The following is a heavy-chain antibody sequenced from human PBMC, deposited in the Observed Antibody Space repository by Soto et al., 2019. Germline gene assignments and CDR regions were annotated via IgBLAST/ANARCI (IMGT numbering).Heavy chain of an antibody. CDR1: GYTFTSYG. V-gene: IGHV1-18*01. J-gene: IGHJ3*02. CDR2: NSAYNGNT. Sequence: ASVKVSCKASGYTFTSYGISWVRQAPGQGLEWKGWNSAYNGNTNYAQKLQGRVTMTTDTSTSTSYMELRSLRSDDTAVYYCARDPSLSRVVITPDAFDIWGQGTMVTVSS. CDR3: ARDPSLSRVVITPDAFDI. D-gene: IGHD3-22*01.